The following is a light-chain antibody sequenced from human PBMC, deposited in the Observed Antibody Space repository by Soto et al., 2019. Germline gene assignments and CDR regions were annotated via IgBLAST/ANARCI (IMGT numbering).Light chain of an antibody. CDR3: QQANSVP. CDR2: AAS. CDR1: QGISSW. V-gene: IGKV1D-12*01. Sequence: DIQMTQSPSSVSASVGDRVTITCRASQGISSWLDWYQQKPGKAPKFLIYAASSLQSGVPSRFSGSGYGTDFTLTISSLKPEYFATYYCQQANSVPFGPGKKVDIK. J-gene: IGKJ3*01.